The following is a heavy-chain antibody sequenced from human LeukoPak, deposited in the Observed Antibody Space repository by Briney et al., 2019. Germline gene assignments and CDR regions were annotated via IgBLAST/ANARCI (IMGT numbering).Heavy chain of an antibody. CDR2: IYTSGST. CDR3: ARGSVIFGVWFDP. V-gene: IGHV4-61*02. Sequence: PSETLSLTCTVSGGSISSSSYYWGWIRQPAGKELEWIGRIYTSGSTNYNPSLKSRVTISVDTSKNQFSLKLTSVTAADTAIYYCARGSVIFGVWFDPWGQGTLVTVSS. CDR1: GGSISSSSYY. J-gene: IGHJ5*02. D-gene: IGHD3-3*01.